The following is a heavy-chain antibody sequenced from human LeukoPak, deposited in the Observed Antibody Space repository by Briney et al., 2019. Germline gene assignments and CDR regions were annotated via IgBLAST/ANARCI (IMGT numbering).Heavy chain of an antibody. CDR1: GGTFSSYA. V-gene: IGHV1-2*06. CDR2: INPNSGGT. J-gene: IGHJ5*02. D-gene: IGHD2-2*01. Sequence: ASVKVSCKASGGTFSSYAISWVRQAPGQGLEWMGRINPNSGGTNYAQKFQGRVTMTRDTSISTAYMELSRLRSDDTAVYYCARDRLRDQLLTNWFDPWGQGTLVTVSS. CDR3: ARDRLRDQLLTNWFDP.